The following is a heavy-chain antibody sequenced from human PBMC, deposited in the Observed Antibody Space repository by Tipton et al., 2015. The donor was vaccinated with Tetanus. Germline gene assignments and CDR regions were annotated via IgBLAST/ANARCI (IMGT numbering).Heavy chain of an antibody. J-gene: IGHJ4*02. CDR3: TRANHGFPKKGPFDS. CDR2: ISDSGLS. Sequence: TLSLTCSVSGASLRSGDYNWSWIRQPPGKGLEWLAYISDSGLSNSNYFLKSRITISRDTSRNQFSLKLTSVTAADTAVYYCTRANHGFPKKGPFDSWGQGTLVIVS. CDR1: GASLRSGDYN. V-gene: IGHV4-61*08.